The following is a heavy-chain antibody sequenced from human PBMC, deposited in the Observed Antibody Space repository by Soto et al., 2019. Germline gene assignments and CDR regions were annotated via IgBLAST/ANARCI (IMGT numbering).Heavy chain of an antibody. D-gene: IGHD3-10*01. CDR2: LHSGGDT. CDR3: AGDVPYYYASRMDV. J-gene: IGHJ6*02. V-gene: IGHV3-53*04. Sequence: EVQLVESGGGLVQPGGSLRLSCAASGIPVSSNYMTWVRQAPGKGLEWVSVLHSGGDTYYANSVKGRFTISRHDSTNTLFLQMNSLTAEDTAVYYCAGDVPYYYASRMDVWGQGTTVTVSS. CDR1: GIPVSSNY.